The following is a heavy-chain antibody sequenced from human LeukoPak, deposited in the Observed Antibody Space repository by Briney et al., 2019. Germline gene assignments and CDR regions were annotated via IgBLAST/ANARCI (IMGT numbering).Heavy chain of an antibody. Sequence: GGSLRLSCEASGHTFTNSALGWLRQAPGKGLEWVSGMSAGTDTYYADSVRGRFTISRDISKDTLYLQMDSLRAEDTAVYYCAKTLQLQLVGATTGYWGQGTLVTVSS. D-gene: IGHD1-26*01. J-gene: IGHJ4*02. V-gene: IGHV3-23*01. CDR1: GHTFTNSA. CDR2: MSAGTDT. CDR3: AKTLQLQLVGATTGY.